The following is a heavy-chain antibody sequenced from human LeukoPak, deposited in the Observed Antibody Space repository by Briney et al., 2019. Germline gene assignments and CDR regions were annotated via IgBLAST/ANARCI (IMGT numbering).Heavy chain of an antibody. CDR1: GGSISSYY. Sequence: SETLSLTCTVSGGSISSYYWSWIRQPAEKGLEWIGRIYTSGSTNYNPSLKSRVTMSVDTSKNQFSLKLSSVTAADTAVYYCATTMKSYGSRNDAFDIWGQGTMVTASS. D-gene: IGHD5-18*01. CDR3: ATTMKSYGSRNDAFDI. CDR2: IYTSGST. J-gene: IGHJ3*02. V-gene: IGHV4-4*07.